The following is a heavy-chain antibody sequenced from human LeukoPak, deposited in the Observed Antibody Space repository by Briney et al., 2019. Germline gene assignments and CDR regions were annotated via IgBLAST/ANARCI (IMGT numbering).Heavy chain of an antibody. Sequence: SQTLSLTGTVSGGSISSGGYYWSWIRRPPGKGLEWIGYIYYSGSSYYNPSLKSRVTISVDTSKNQFSLKLSSVTAADTAVYYCASLMFEGMAVWGQGTTVTVSS. CDR1: GGSISSGGYY. V-gene: IGHV4-30-4*01. CDR2: IYYSGSS. CDR3: ASLMFEGMAV. D-gene: IGHD3-10*02. J-gene: IGHJ6*02.